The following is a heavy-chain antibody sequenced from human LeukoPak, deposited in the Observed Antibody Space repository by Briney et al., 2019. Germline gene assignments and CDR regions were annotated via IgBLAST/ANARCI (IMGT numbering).Heavy chain of an antibody. CDR3: AKFRPKTMVRETYY. D-gene: IGHD3-10*01. CDR2: XSGSGXXT. CDR1: GFTFXXXX. Sequence: GGSLRLSCAXXGFTFXXXXXXXXXXAXGKXXXXXXXXSGSGXXTYYADSXXXXXXXXRDXSKXXLYLQMNSLRAEDTAVYYCAKFRPKTMVRETYYWGQGTLVTVSS. J-gene: IGHJ4*02. V-gene: IGHV3-23*01.